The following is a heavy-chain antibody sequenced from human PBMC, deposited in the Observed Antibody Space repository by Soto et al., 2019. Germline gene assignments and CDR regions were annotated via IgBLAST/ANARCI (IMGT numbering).Heavy chain of an antibody. D-gene: IGHD2-21*01. CDR1: GGTLSTNA. J-gene: IGHJ6*02. CDR3: ARGGFVAGLYNAMDA. V-gene: IGHV1-69*06. CDR2: IIPMFGSP. Sequence: GASVKVSCKASGGTLSTNAISWVRQAPGQGLEWMGAIIPMFGSPKYAQKFQGRATITADNPTSTIYMEMISLTSADTAVYYCARGGFVAGLYNAMDAWGQGTAVTVSS.